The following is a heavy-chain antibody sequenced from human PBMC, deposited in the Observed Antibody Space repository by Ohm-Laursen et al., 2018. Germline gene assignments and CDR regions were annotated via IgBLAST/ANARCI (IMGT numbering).Heavy chain of an antibody. Sequence: GTLSLTCTVSGASISSEYWTWIRQPPGKGLEWIGYIYYRGTTNYNPSLKSRVTISVDTSKNQFSLKLSSVTAADTAVYYCARHAAYCGGDCYSRWFDPWGQGTLVTVSS. V-gene: IGHV4-59*08. D-gene: IGHD2-21*02. CDR2: IYYRGTT. CDR1: GASISSEY. CDR3: ARHAAYCGGDCYSRWFDP. J-gene: IGHJ5*02.